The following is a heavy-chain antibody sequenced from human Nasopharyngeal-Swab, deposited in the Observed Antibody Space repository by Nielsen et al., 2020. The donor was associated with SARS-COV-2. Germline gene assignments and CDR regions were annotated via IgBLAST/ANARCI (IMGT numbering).Heavy chain of an antibody. D-gene: IGHD6-19*01. CDR1: VFTSSSYA. V-gene: IGHV3-30-3*01. CDR3: ARDSSGWSGYFDY. J-gene: IGHJ4*02. CDR2: ISYDGSNK. Sequence: LKISCAASVFTSSSYAMHWVRQAPGKGLEWVAVISYDGSNKYYADSVKGRFTISRDNSKNTLYLQMNSLRAEDTAVYYCARDSSGWSGYFDYWGQGTLVTVSS.